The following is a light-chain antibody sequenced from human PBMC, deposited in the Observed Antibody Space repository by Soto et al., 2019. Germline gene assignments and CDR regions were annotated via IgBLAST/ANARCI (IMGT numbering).Light chain of an antibody. J-gene: IGKJ1*01. CDR1: QTVSSW. CDR2: DVS. Sequence: DIQMTQSPSTLSASVGDRVTITCRASQTVSSWLAWYQQKPGKAPKLLIYDVSSLESGVPSRFSGSGSGTEFTLTICSLQPDDFATYYCQQYYSYSRTFGQGTKVDIK. CDR3: QQYYSYSRT. V-gene: IGKV1-5*01.